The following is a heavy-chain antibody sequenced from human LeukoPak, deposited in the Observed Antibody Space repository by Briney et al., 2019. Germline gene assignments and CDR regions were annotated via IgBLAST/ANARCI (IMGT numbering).Heavy chain of an antibody. CDR1: GYSISSGYY. V-gene: IGHV4-30-4*01. CDR3: ARGEPEDGYSDL. J-gene: IGHJ2*01. CDR2: IYYSGGT. D-gene: IGHD1-14*01. Sequence: SETLSLTCTVSGYSISSGYYWSWIRQPPGKGLEWIGYIYYSGGTYYNPSLKSRVTISVDTSKNQFSLKLSSVTAADTAVYYCARGEPEDGYSDLWGRGTLVTVSS.